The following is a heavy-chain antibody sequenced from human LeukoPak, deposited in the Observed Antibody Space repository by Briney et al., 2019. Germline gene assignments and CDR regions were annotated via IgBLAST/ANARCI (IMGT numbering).Heavy chain of an antibody. CDR1: GYTFTSYY. CDR2: INPSGGST. D-gene: IGHD2-2*02. J-gene: IGHJ4*02. Sequence: GASVKVSCKASGYTFTSYYMHWVRQAPGQGLEWMGIINPSGGSTSYAQKFQGRVTMTRDTSTSTVYMELSNLRSEDTAVYYCARDSAAIVVVPAAIYDYWGQGTLVTVSS. V-gene: IGHV1-46*03. CDR3: ARDSAAIVVVPAAIYDY.